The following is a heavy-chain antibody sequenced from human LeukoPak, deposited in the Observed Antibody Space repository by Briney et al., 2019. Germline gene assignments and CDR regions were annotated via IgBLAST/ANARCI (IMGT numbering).Heavy chain of an antibody. D-gene: IGHD3-3*01. Sequence: ASVKVSCKASGYTFTSYGISWVRQAPGQGLEWMGWISAYNGNTNYAQKLQGRVTMTTDTSTSTAYMELRSLRSDDTAVYYCARALRFLEWLSEPNFDYWGQGTLATVSS. J-gene: IGHJ4*02. CDR3: ARALRFLEWLSEPNFDY. CDR1: GYTFTSYG. CDR2: ISAYNGNT. V-gene: IGHV1-18*01.